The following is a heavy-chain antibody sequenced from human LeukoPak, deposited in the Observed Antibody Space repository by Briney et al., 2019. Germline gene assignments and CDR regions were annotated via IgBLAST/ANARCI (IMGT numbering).Heavy chain of an antibody. V-gene: IGHV3-23*01. Sequence: GGSLRLPCVASEFTFSNYAMTWVRQAPGKGLEWVSGISDSGAYTYYSDSVKGRFTISRDNSKNTLHVQMNSLRAEDTAVYYCAKSLRYSYFGMDVWGQGTTVTVSS. CDR3: AKSLRYSYFGMDV. CDR1: EFTFSNYA. CDR2: ISDSGAYT. D-gene: IGHD1-1*01. J-gene: IGHJ6*02.